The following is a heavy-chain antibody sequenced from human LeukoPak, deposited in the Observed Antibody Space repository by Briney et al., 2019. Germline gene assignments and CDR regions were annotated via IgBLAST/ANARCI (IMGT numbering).Heavy chain of an antibody. J-gene: IGHJ4*02. D-gene: IGHD4-17*01. CDR2: IYYSGST. Sequence: SETLSLTCTVSGGSISSYYWSWIRQPPGKGLEWIGYIYYSGSTNYNPSLKSRVTISVDTSKNQFSLQLSSVTAADTAVYYCARLVSTTAYYFDYWGQGTLVTVSS. V-gene: IGHV4-59*01. CDR1: GGSISSYY. CDR3: ARLVSTTAYYFDY.